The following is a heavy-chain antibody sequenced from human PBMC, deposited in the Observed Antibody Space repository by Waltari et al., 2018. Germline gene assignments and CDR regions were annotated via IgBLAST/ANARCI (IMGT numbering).Heavy chain of an antibody. CDR2: ISSSGSTI. Sequence: EVQLVESGGGLVQPGGSLRLSCAASGFTFSSYEMNWVRQAPGKGLEWVSYISSSGSTIYYADSVKGRFTISRDNAKNSLYLQMNSLRAEDTAVYYCARDQVRFLEWPHYYYGMDVWGQGTTVTVSS. CDR1: GFTFSSYE. V-gene: IGHV3-48*03. J-gene: IGHJ6*02. CDR3: ARDQVRFLEWPHYYYGMDV. D-gene: IGHD3-3*01.